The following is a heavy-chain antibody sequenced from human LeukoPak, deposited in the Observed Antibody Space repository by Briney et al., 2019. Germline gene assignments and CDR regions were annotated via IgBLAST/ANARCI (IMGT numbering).Heavy chain of an antibody. CDR1: GFTFSSYA. CDR3: AREQNPWIQLWLPVY. D-gene: IGHD5-18*01. Sequence: GRSLRLSCAASGFTFSSYAMHWVRQAPGKGRERVAVISYDGSNKYYTDSVKCRFTISRDNSRNTLYLQMNSLRAEDTAVYYCAREQNPWIQLWLPVYWGQGTLVTVSS. CDR2: ISYDGSNK. V-gene: IGHV3-30*04. J-gene: IGHJ4*02.